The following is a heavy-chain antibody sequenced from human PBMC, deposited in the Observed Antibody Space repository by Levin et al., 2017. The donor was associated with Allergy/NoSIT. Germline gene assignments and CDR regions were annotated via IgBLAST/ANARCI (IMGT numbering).Heavy chain of an antibody. Sequence: SCAASGFTFSSYWMHWVRQAPGKGLVWVSGISSDGSKTSYAGSVKGRLTISRDNAKNTLYLQMNSLRAEDTAVFYCARGNAHAKDYWGQGTLVTVSS. V-gene: IGHV3-74*01. J-gene: IGHJ4*02. CDR1: GFTFSSYW. CDR2: ISSDGSKT. D-gene: IGHD2-2*01. CDR3: ARGNAHAKDY.